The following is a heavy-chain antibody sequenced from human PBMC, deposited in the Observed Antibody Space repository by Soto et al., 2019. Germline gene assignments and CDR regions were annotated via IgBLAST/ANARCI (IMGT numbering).Heavy chain of an antibody. CDR3: VRSGTASLLRHSWFDT. CDR1: GFTFNTYD. CDR2: ITTSSAYI. V-gene: IGHV3-21*01. Sequence: EVQLVESVGGLVKPGGSLRLSCAASGFTFNTYDMNWVRQAPGKGLEWVSSITTSSAYIYYADSLKGRITISSDNAKHALFLQLNSLRAEDTAVYYCVRSGTASLLRHSWFDTWGQGTLVTVPS. J-gene: IGHJ5*02. D-gene: IGHD2-21*01.